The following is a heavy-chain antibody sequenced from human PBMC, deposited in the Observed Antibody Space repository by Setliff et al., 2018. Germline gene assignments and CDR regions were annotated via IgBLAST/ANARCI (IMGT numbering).Heavy chain of an antibody. Sequence: GGSLRLSCAVSGFTFRYAWMHWVRQAPGQGLEWVGRIKSKTDGGSIDYAAPVKDRFTISRDDSKATLYLYMDSLKTEDTAVYYCTTDRAGCYGTTCFNAFEIWGHGTMVTVSS. D-gene: IGHD2-2*01. CDR1: GFTFRYAW. CDR2: IKSKTDGGSI. J-gene: IGHJ3*02. V-gene: IGHV3-15*07. CDR3: TTDRAGCYGTTCFNAFEI.